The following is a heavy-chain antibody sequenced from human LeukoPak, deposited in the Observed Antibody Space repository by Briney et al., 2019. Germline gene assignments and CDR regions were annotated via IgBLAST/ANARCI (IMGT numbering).Heavy chain of an antibody. D-gene: IGHD6-19*01. CDR2: IYTSGST. CDR3: ARVTAYSSGWSPFDY. V-gene: IGHV4-4*07. J-gene: IGHJ4*02. CDR1: GGSISSYY. Sequence: SETLSLTCTVSGGSISSYYWSWIRQPAGKGLEWIGRIYTSGSTDYNPSLKSRVTMSVDTSKNQFSLKLSSVTAADTAVYYCARVTAYSSGWSPFDYWGQGTLVTVSS.